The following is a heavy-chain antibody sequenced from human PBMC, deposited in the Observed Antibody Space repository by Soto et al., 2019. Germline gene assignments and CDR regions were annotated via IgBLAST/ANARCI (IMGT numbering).Heavy chain of an antibody. J-gene: IGHJ4*02. CDR2: IYYSGST. D-gene: IGHD1-7*01. V-gene: IGHV4-31*03. CDR1: GGSISSGGYY. CDR3: ARERITGTNYFDY. Sequence: SETLSLTCTVSGGSISSGGYYWSWIRQHPGKGLEWIGYIYYSGSTYYNPSLKSRVTISVDTSKNQFSLKLSSVTAADTAVYYCARERITGTNYFDYWGQGTLVTVSS.